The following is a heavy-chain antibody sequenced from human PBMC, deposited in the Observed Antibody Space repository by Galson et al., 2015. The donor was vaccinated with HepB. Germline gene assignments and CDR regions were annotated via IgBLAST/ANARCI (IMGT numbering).Heavy chain of an antibody. D-gene: IGHD4-17*01. Sequence: SLRLSCAASGFTFSSYSMNWVRQAPGKGLEWVSSISSSSSYIYYADSVKGRFTISRDNAKNSLYLQMNSLRAEDTAVYYCARGSNGDYVSYWYFDLWGRGTLVTVSS. CDR2: ISSSSSYI. CDR3: ARGSNGDYVSYWYFDL. V-gene: IGHV3-21*01. CDR1: GFTFSSYS. J-gene: IGHJ2*01.